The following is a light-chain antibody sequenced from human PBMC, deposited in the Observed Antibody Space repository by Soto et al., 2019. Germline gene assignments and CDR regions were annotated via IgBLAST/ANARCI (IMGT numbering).Light chain of an antibody. CDR1: QSVSSN. V-gene: IGKV3-15*01. CDR2: DAS. Sequence: EIVMTQSPGPLSLSPGERATLSCRASQSVSSNLAWYQQKPGQAPRLLISDASTRATGIPARFSGSGSGTEFTLTVSSLQSEDFAVYYCQQYIKWPITFGQGTRLEIK. J-gene: IGKJ5*01. CDR3: QQYIKWPIT.